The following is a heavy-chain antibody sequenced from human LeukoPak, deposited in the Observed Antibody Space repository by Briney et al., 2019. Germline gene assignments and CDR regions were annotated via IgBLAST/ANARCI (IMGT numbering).Heavy chain of an antibody. CDR2: IYWNDDK. CDR3: AHRAYCSSTSCSFDY. D-gene: IGHD2-2*01. CDR1: GFSLSTSGVG. J-gene: IGHJ4*02. Sequence: SGPTLVNPTQTLTLTCTFSGFSLSTSGVGVGWIRQPPGKSLEWLALIYWNDDKRYSPSLKSRLTITKDTSKTQVVLTMTNMDPVDTATYYCAHRAYCSSTSCSFDYWGQGTLVTVSS. V-gene: IGHV2-5*01.